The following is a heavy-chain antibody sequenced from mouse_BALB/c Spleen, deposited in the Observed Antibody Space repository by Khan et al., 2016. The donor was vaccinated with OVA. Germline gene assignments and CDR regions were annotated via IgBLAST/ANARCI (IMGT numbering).Heavy chain of an antibody. V-gene: IGHV1-20*02. D-gene: IGHD1-1*01. CDR1: GYSFTGYF. CDR2: INPHIGET. Sequence: VQLQQSGPELVKPGASVKISCKASGYSFTGYFMNWVMQSHGKSLEWIGRINPHIGETFYNQKFKGKATLNVDESSSTAHLELRSLASEDSAVYYCARIYRSDFDYWGQGTTVTVSS. CDR3: ARIYRSDFDY. J-gene: IGHJ2*01.